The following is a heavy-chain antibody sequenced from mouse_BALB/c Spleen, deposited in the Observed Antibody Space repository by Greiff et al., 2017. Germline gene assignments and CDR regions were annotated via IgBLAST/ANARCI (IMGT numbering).Heavy chain of an antibody. D-gene: IGHD2-14*01. CDR2: ISDGGSYT. V-gene: IGHV5-4*02. Sequence: EVKLVESGGGLVKPGGSLKLSCAASGFTFSDYYMYWVRQTPEKRLEWVATISDGGSYTYYPDSVKGRFTISRDNAKNNLYLQMSSLKSEDTAMYYCARGDYRYLYAMDYWGQGTSVTVSS. CDR1: GFTFSDYY. J-gene: IGHJ4*01. CDR3: ARGDYRYLYAMDY.